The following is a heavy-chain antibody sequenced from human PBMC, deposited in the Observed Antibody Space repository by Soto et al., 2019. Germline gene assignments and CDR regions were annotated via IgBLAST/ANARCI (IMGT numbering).Heavy chain of an antibody. CDR3: ARGDFDSSANYYAGWFDP. CDR1: GYIFTGYY. J-gene: IGHJ5*02. Sequence: QVQLVQSGAEVKKPGASVKVSCKASGYIFTGYYMHWLRQAPGQGLEWMGWFNPNSGGTKYAQKFMGRVTMTNDTSINTAYMELSGLISDDTAVYYCARGDFDSSANYYAGWFDPWGQGTLVTVSS. V-gene: IGHV1-2*02. CDR2: FNPNSGGT. D-gene: IGHD3-22*01.